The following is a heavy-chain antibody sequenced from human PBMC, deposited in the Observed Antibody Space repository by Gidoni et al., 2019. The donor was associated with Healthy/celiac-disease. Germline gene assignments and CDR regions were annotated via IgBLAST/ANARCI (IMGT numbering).Heavy chain of an antibody. D-gene: IGHD6-13*01. Sequence: EVQLVASGGGLVKPGGSLRITCAASGFTFSSYSLNWVRQAPGKGLEWVSSISSSSSYLFYADSVKCLFTISRDNAKNSLYLQINSLRAEDTAVYYCAGESIAAAGAGGGPDYWGHGTLVTVSS. V-gene: IGHV3-21*06. CDR3: AGESIAAAGAGGGPDY. CDR1: GFTFSSYS. J-gene: IGHJ4*01. CDR2: ISSSSSYL.